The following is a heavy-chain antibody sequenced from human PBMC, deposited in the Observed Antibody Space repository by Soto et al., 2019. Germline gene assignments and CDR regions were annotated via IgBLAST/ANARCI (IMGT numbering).Heavy chain of an antibody. CDR3: ARQFCGGDCLPPLN. J-gene: IGHJ4*02. Sequence: SETLSLTCTLSGGSINSGGYYWTWIHQHPGKGLEWIGYISYSGTTSYNPSLKSRLTISIDTQNQFSLKLSSVTAADTATYYCARQFCGGDCLPPLNLGQGTLVTVSS. CDR2: ISYSGTT. D-gene: IGHD2-21*02. CDR1: GGSINSGGYY. V-gene: IGHV4-31*03.